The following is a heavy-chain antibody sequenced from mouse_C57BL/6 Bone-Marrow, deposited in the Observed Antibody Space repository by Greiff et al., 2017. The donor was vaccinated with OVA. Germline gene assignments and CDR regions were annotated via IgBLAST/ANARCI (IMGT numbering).Heavy chain of an antibody. V-gene: IGHV14-3*01. Sequence: VQLQQSVAELVRPGASVKLSCTASGFYIKNTYMHWVKQSPEQGLEWIGRIDPANGTAKYAPMFQGKATITADTTSSTTYLQLSSLTSEDAAIYYCATCWFADWGKGTLVTVSA. CDR3: ATCWFAD. CDR1: GFYIKNTY. CDR2: IDPANGTA. J-gene: IGHJ3*01.